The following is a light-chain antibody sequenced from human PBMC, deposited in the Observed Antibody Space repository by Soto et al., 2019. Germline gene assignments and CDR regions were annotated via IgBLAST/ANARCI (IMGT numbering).Light chain of an antibody. V-gene: IGKV3-15*01. CDR1: QNILSN. J-gene: IGKJ4*01. Sequence: EIGVTQSPSTLSVSPGERVTLSCRASQNILSNLAWYQHKPGQTPRLLIYDTSTRATGVPARFSGSRSGTEFTLTINSLQSEDFAVYYCQRYNNWPLTFAGGTKVDIK. CDR3: QRYNNWPLT. CDR2: DTS.